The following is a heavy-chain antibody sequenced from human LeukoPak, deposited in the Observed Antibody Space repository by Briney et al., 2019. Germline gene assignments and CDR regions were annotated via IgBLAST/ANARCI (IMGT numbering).Heavy chain of an antibody. CDR3: AKVLAYYFDY. CDR1: GFTVSSNY. J-gene: IGHJ4*02. CDR2: IGSGT. V-gene: IGHV3-53*01. Sequence: GGSLRLSCAASGFTVSSNYMSWVRQAPGKGLEWVSAIGSGTYYADSVKGRFTISRDNSKNTLYLQMNSLRAEDTAVYYCAKVLAYYFDYWGQGTPVTVSS.